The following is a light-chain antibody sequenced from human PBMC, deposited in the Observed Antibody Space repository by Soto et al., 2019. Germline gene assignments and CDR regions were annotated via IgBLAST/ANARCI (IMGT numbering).Light chain of an antibody. V-gene: IGLV2-14*03. CDR1: ISDVGGYNF. J-gene: IGLJ1*01. CDR2: DVS. CDR3: SSFTGSNYV. Sequence: QSVLTQPASVSGSPGQSITISCTGTISDVGGYNFVSWYQQYPGKAPKLMICDVSNRPSGVSNRFSGSKSGNTASLTISWLLAEDEADYYCSSFTGSNYVFGTGTKVTVL.